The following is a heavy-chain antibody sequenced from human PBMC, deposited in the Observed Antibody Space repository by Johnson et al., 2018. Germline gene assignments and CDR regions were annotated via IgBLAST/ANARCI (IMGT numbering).Heavy chain of an antibody. V-gene: IGHV3-48*03. Sequence: VQLVQSGGGLVQPGRSLRLSCAASGFTFDDYAMHWVRQAPGKGLEWVSYISSSGSTIYYADSVKGRFTISRDNAKNSLYLQMNSLRSEDTAVYYCAIGSTVVTPGAFDIWGQGTMVTVSS. CDR1: GFTFDDYA. J-gene: IGHJ3*02. CDR3: AIGSTVVTPGAFDI. CDR2: ISSSGSTI. D-gene: IGHD4-23*01.